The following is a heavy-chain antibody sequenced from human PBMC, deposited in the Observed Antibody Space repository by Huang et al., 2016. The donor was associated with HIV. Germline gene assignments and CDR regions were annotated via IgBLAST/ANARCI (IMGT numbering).Heavy chain of an antibody. J-gene: IGHJ4*02. CDR1: GFSISSYW. Sequence: EVQLVESGGGLVQPGGSLRLSCAASGFSISSYWMHWVRKAPGKGVGVVSRINSDGSRTSYADAVKGRFTISRDNAKNTLYLQMNSLRAEDTAVYYCARDPRIQSWLNFFDYWGQGTLVSVSS. CDR3: ARDPRIQSWLNFFDY. V-gene: IGHV3-74*01. D-gene: IGHD3-22*01. CDR2: INSDGSRT.